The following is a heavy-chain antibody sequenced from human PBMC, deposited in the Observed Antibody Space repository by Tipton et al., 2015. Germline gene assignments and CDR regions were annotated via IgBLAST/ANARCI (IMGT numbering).Heavy chain of an antibody. V-gene: IGHV4-59*07. D-gene: IGHD4-23*01. CDR2: IYYSGST. CDR3: ARARGRHGGLFDS. CDR1: GGSMNYFY. J-gene: IGHJ4*02. Sequence: TLSLTCTVSGGSMNYFYWSWIRQPPGKGLEWIGYIYYSGSTKYSPSLKSRVTISADSSKTQLSLKLRSVTAADTAVYYCARARGRHGGLFDSWGQGTLVTVSS.